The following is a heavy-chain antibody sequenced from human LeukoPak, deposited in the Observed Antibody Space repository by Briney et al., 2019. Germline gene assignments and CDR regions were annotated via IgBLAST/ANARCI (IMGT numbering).Heavy chain of an antibody. D-gene: IGHD3-22*01. V-gene: IGHV3-11*01. CDR2: ISSSGSTI. Sequence: GGSLRLSCAASGFTFSDYYMSWIRQAPGKGLEWVSYISSSGSTIYYADSVKGRFTTSRDNAKNSLYLQMNSLRAEDTAAYYCARTPWYYYDSSGLHWGQGTLVTVSS. CDR1: GFTFSDYY. CDR3: ARTPWYYYDSSGLH. J-gene: IGHJ4*02.